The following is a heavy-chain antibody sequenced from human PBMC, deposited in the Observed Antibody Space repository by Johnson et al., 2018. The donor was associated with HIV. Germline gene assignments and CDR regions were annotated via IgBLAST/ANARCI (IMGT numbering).Heavy chain of an antibody. Sequence: VQLVESGGGLVQPGGSLRLSCAASGCIVRNNYMNWVRQTPGKGLEWVSILHRYGTTYYADSVKGRFTISRDNSKNTLYLQMKRLRVEDTAVYYCARDNSASYAFDIWGQGTMVTVSS. CDR1: GCIVRNNY. V-gene: IGHV3-66*01. CDR3: ARDNSASYAFDI. D-gene: IGHD2/OR15-2a*01. CDR2: LHRYGTT. J-gene: IGHJ3*02.